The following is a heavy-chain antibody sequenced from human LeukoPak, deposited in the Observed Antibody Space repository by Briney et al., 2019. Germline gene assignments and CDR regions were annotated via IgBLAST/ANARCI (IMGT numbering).Heavy chain of an antibody. J-gene: IGHJ4*02. CDR3: VRALGYCSSGSCYYYDY. D-gene: IGHD2-15*01. CDR1: GYRFSSYW. Sequence: GESLKISCKGSGYRFSSYWIGWVRQMPGKGLEWMGIIYPGDSDTRYSPSFQGQGTISDDQSISTAYLQWSSLKASDTAMYYCVRALGYCSSGSCYYYDYWGQGTLVTVSS. V-gene: IGHV5-51*01. CDR2: IYPGDSDT.